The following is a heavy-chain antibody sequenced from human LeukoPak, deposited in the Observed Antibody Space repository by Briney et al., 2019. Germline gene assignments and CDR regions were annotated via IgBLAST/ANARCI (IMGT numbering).Heavy chain of an antibody. D-gene: IGHD3-16*01. V-gene: IGHV3-23*01. CDR2: ISGNGET. CDR3: AKASWVSSTDAVR. Sequence: GGSLRLSCAASGLSFSSFAMSWVRQGPARGLEWVSSISGNGETFYADSVKGRFTLSSDSSRNTVYFRLNNLRVEDTAIYYCAKASWVSSTDAVRWGQGTLVTVSS. J-gene: IGHJ4*02. CDR1: GLSFSSFA.